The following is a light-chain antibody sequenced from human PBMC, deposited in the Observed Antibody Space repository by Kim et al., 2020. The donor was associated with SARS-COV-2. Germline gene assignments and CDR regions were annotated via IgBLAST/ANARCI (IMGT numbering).Light chain of an antibody. CDR1: QSVSSN. Sequence: SPEETATPSCWASQSVSSNLAWYQQKPGQPPRLLIYGASTRATGVPGRFSGSGSGTEFTLTISSLQSEDFAVYFCQQYNNWPPWTFGQGTKVDIK. CDR3: QQYNNWPPWT. J-gene: IGKJ1*01. V-gene: IGKV3-15*01. CDR2: GAS.